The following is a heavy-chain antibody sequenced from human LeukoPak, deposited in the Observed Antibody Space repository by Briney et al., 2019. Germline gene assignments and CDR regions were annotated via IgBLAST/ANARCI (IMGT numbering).Heavy chain of an antibody. Sequence: GGSLRLSCAASGFTFSSYAMSWVRQAPGKGLECVSANSGSGGSTYYADSVKGRFTISRDNSKNTLYLQMNSLRAEDTAVYYCAKAYGYYYDSIHYFQHWGQGTLVTVSS. D-gene: IGHD3-22*01. CDR3: AKAYGYYYDSIHYFQH. CDR1: GFTFSSYA. J-gene: IGHJ1*01. CDR2: NSGSGGST. V-gene: IGHV3-23*01.